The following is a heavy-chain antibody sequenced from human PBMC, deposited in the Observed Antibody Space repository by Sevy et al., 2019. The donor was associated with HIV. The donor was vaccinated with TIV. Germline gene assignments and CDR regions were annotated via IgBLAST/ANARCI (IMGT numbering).Heavy chain of an antibody. V-gene: IGHV3-30*18. CDR2: ITYDGSNQ. Sequence: GGSLRLSCAASGFTFSSYGMHWVRQAPGKGLEWVAVITYDGSNQYYTDSVKGRFTISRDDSKNTLYLQMNSPRAEDTAVYYCAKDHALTTLWVNNWFESWGQGTLVTVSS. J-gene: IGHJ5*01. CDR1: GFTFSSYG. D-gene: IGHD4-17*01. CDR3: AKDHALTTLWVNNWFES.